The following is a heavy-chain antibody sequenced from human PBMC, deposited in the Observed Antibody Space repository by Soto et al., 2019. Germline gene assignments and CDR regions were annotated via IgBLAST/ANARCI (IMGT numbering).Heavy chain of an antibody. J-gene: IGHJ4*02. D-gene: IGHD4-17*01. CDR1: GGTFSSYA. CDR3: ARFARYGDYLSEYYFDY. CDR2: IIPIFGTA. Sequence: QVQLVQSGAEVKKPGSSVKVSCKASGGTFSSYAISWVRQGPGQGLEWMGGIIPIFGTATYAQKFQGRVTITADQSTSPTYMELSSLRSEDTAVYYCARFARYGDYLSEYYFDYWGQGTLVTVSS. V-gene: IGHV1-69*01.